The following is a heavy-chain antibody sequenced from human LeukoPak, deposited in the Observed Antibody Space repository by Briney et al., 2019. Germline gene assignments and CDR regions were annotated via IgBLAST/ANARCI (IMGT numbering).Heavy chain of an antibody. CDR1: GFTFSSYG. CDR2: IWYDGSNK. CDR3: ARDPSIAARHFDY. J-gene: IGHJ4*02. Sequence: GGSLRLSCAASGFTFSSYGIHWVRQAPGKGLEWVAVIWYDGSNKYSADSVKGRFTISRDNSKNTLYLQMNSLRAEDTAVYYCARDPSIAARHFDYWGQGTLVTVSS. V-gene: IGHV3-33*01. D-gene: IGHD6-6*01.